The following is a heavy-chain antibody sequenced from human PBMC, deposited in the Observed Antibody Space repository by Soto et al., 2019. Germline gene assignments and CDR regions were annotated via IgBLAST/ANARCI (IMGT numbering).Heavy chain of an antibody. CDR3: AKGVPGIAVAGTGYFQH. J-gene: IGHJ1*01. D-gene: IGHD6-19*01. CDR2: ISGSGDST. V-gene: IGHV3-23*01. CDR1: GFTFSNYW. Sequence: GGSLRLSCTASGFTFSNYWVSWVRQAPGKGLEWVSGISGSGDSTYYADSVKGRFTISRDNSKNTLYLQMNSPRAEDTAVYYCAKGVPGIAVAGTGYFQHWGQGTLVTVSS.